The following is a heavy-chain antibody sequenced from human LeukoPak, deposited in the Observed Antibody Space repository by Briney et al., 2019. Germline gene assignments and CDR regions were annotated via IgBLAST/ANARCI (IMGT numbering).Heavy chain of an antibody. CDR1: GVSIDSGNW. Sequence: TSGTLSLTCAVSGVSIDSGNWWIWVRQPPGKGLEWIGEIYHSGSTKYNPSLKSRVTISVDKSKNQFSLRLSSVTAADTAVYYCARGTQESSSGWYGVPEWFDPWGQGTLVTVSS. CDR3: ARGTQESSSGWYGVPEWFDP. J-gene: IGHJ5*02. V-gene: IGHV4-4*02. CDR2: IYHSGST. D-gene: IGHD6-19*01.